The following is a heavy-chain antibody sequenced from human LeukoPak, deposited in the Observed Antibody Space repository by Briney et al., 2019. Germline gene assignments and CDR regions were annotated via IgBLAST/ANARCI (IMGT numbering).Heavy chain of an antibody. J-gene: IGHJ4*02. D-gene: IGHD6-19*01. CDR2: IKQDGSEK. CDR1: GFTFRSYW. V-gene: IGHV3-7*03. Sequence: GGSLRLSCAASGFTFRSYWMSWVRQAPGKGLEWVANIKQDGSEKYYVDSVKGRFTISRDNAKNSLYLQMNSLRAEDTAVYYCARRRSSGWYLYFDYWGQGTLVTVSS. CDR3: ARRRSSGWYLYFDY.